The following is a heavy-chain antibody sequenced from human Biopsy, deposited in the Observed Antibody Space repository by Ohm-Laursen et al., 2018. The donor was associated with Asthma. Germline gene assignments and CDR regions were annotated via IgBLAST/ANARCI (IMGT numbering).Heavy chain of an antibody. CDR3: VRDGTDDAFDI. D-gene: IGHD1-1*01. V-gene: IGHV3-30*03. J-gene: IGHJ3*02. Sequence: SLRLSCAASGFTFSSYGMHWVRQAPGKGLEWVGVISKDASTQDYADSVKGRFTMARDNSKNTLDLQMNSLREEDTAVYYCVRDGTDDAFDIWGQGTVVTVSS. CDR2: ISKDASTQ. CDR1: GFTFSSYG.